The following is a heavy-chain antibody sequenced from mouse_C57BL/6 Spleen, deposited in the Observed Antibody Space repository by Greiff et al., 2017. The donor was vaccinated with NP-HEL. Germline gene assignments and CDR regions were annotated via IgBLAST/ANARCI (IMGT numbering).Heavy chain of an antibody. J-gene: IGHJ4*01. V-gene: IGHV1-7*01. D-gene: IGHD1-1*01. CDR3: ANYYGSSPHAMDY. CDR2: INPSSGYT. CDR1: GYTFTSYW. Sequence: VQLQQSGAELAKPGASVKLSCKASGYTFTSYWMHWVKQRPGQGLEWIGYINPSSGYTKYNQKFKDKATLTADKSSSTAYMQLSSLTYEDSAVYYCANYYGSSPHAMDYWGQGTSVTVSS.